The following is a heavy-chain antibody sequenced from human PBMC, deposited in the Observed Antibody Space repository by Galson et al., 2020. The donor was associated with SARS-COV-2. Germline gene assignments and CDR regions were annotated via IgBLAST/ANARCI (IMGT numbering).Heavy chain of an antibody. V-gene: IGHV4-61*02. Sequence: SQTLSLTCTVSGGSISSASYYWSWIRQPAGKGLEWIGRIHTTGSTNYNPSLKSRVTISVDTSKNQFSLRLSSVTAADTAVYYCARSQDSSGNAFDIWGQGTMVTVSS. D-gene: IGHD3-22*01. CDR3: ARSQDSSGNAFDI. CDR1: GGSISSASYY. CDR2: IHTTGST. J-gene: IGHJ3*02.